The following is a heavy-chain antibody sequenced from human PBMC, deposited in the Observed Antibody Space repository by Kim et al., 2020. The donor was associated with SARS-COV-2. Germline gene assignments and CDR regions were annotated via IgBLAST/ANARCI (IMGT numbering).Heavy chain of an antibody. D-gene: IGHD1-26*01. J-gene: IGHJ4*02. CDR3: ARGGGEPLNY. CDR2: INHSGST. CDR1: GGSFSGYY. Sequence: SETLSLICAVYGGSFSGYYWSWIRQPPGKGLEWIGEINHSGSTNYNPSLKSRVTISVDTSKNQFSLKLSSVTAADTAVYYCARGGGEPLNYWGQGTLVTVSS. V-gene: IGHV4-34*01.